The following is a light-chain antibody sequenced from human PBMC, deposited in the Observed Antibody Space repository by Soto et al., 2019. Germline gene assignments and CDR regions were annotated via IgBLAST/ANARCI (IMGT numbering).Light chain of an antibody. Sequence: LTQPRSVSGSPGQSVTISCTGTSSDVGGYNYVSWYQQHPGKAPKLMIYDVSKRPSGVPDRFSGSKSGNTASLTISGLQAEDEADYYCCSYAGSYVVFGGGTKVTVL. CDR2: DVS. CDR3: CSYAGSYVV. J-gene: IGLJ2*01. CDR1: SSDVGGYNY. V-gene: IGLV2-11*01.